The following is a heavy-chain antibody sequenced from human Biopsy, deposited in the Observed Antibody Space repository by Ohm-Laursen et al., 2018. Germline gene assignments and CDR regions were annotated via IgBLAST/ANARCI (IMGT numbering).Heavy chain of an antibody. J-gene: IGHJ2*01. V-gene: IGHV4-4*07. CDR1: GGATNDYF. CDR2: IYSSGGS. Sequence: TRSLTCSVSGGATNDYFWSWIRQPAGETLEWIGRIYSSGGSSYNPSLKSRISMSMDTSNDQFSLTLTSVTAADTAVYYCARTPGKAVAGRFLDLWGRGTLATVSS. D-gene: IGHD6-19*01. CDR3: ARTPGKAVAGRFLDL.